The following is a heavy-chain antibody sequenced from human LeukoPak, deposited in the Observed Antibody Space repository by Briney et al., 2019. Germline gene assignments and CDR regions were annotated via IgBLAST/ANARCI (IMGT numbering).Heavy chain of an antibody. Sequence: GSSVKVSCKASGGTFSSYAISWVRQAPGQGLEWMGRIIPIFGTANYAQKFQGRVTITTDESTSTAYMELSSLRSEDTAVYYRASTPDYYDSSGYYLFWGQGTLVTVSS. J-gene: IGHJ4*02. CDR2: IIPIFGTA. D-gene: IGHD3-22*01. CDR3: ASTPDYYDSSGYYLF. CDR1: GGTFSSYA. V-gene: IGHV1-69*05.